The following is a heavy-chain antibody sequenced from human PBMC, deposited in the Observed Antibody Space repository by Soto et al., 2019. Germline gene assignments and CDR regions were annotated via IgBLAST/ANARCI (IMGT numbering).Heavy chain of an antibody. CDR3: AREAAGILNWFDP. V-gene: IGHV4-31*03. J-gene: IGHJ5*02. CDR1: GGSISSGGYY. Sequence: QVQLQESGPGLVKPSQTLSLTCTVSGGSISSGGYYWSWIRQHPGKGLEWIGYIYYSGSTYYNPYLKSRVTISGDTSKNQFSLKLSSVTAADTAVYYCAREAAGILNWFDPWGQGTLVTVSS. D-gene: IGHD6-25*01. CDR2: IYYSGST.